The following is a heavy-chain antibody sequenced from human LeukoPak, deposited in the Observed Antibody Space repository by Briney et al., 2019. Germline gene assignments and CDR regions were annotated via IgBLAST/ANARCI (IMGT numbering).Heavy chain of an antibody. Sequence: SETLSLTCTVSGGSISSYYWSWIRQPPGKGLEWIGYIYYSGSTSYNPSLKSRVTISVDTSKNQFSLKLSSVTAADTAVYYCARDCSSTSCYGTFDYWSQGTLVTVSS. CDR3: ARDCSSTSCYGTFDY. D-gene: IGHD2-2*01. CDR1: GGSISSYY. J-gene: IGHJ4*02. CDR2: IYYSGST. V-gene: IGHV4-59*01.